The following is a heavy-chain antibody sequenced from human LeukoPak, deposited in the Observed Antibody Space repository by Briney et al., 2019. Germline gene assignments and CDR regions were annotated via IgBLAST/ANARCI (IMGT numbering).Heavy chain of an antibody. V-gene: IGHV1-18*01. Sequence: ASVKVSCKASGYTFTGYGISWVRQAPGQGLEWMGWISAYNGNTNYAQKLQGRVTMTTDTSTSTAYMELRSLRSDDTAVYYCARDFPYCGGDCYADGFDYWGQGTLVTVSS. D-gene: IGHD2-21*02. CDR3: ARDFPYCGGDCYADGFDY. CDR2: ISAYNGNT. J-gene: IGHJ4*02. CDR1: GYTFTGYG.